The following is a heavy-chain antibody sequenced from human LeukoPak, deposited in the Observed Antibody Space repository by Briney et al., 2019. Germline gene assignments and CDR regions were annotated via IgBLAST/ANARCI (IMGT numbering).Heavy chain of an antibody. J-gene: IGHJ6*02. Sequence: SVKVSCKASGGTFSSFAIIWVRQAPGQGLEWMGRIIPLLGIANSAQRFQGRVTITADKSTSTAYMELSSLRSEDTAVYYCARVLAGATNNGMDVSGQGTTVTVSS. V-gene: IGHV1-69*04. CDR2: IIPLLGIA. CDR3: ARVLAGATNNGMDV. CDR1: GGTFSSFA. D-gene: IGHD1-1*01.